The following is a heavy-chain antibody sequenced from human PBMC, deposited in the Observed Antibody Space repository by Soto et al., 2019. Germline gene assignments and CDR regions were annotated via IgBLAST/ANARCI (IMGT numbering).Heavy chain of an antibody. CDR1: GDSVSSNSSA. V-gene: IGHV6-1*01. CDR3: ARAISSWLDY. D-gene: IGHD6-13*01. CDR2: TYYRSKWYN. Sequence: SQTLSLPCAISGDSVSSNSSACNFIRQSPSRGLEWLGRTYYRSKWYNDYAVSVKSRITINPDTSKNQFSLQLNSVTPEDTAVYYCARAISSWLDYWGQGTLVTVSS. J-gene: IGHJ4*02.